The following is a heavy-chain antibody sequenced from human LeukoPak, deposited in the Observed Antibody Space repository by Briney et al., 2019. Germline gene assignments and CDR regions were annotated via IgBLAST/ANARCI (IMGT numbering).Heavy chain of an antibody. CDR3: AKGGSGSSDY. Sequence: GGSVRLSCAASGFTFSSYAISWVRQAPGKGLEWVSAISGSGGSTYYADSVKGRFTISRDNSKNTLYLQMNSLRAEDTAVYYCAKGGSGSSDYWGQGTLVTVSS. J-gene: IGHJ4*02. CDR2: ISGSGGST. CDR1: GFTFSSYA. D-gene: IGHD3-10*01. V-gene: IGHV3-23*01.